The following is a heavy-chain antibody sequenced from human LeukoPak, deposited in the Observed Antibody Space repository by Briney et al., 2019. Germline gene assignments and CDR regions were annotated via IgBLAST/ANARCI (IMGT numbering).Heavy chain of an antibody. CDR1: GGSFSGYY. CDR2: IYYGGST. Sequence: SETLSLTCGVYGGSFSGYYWSWIRQPPGKGLEWIGSIYYGGSTYYNPSLKSRVTISVDMSKNQFSLKLSSVTAADTAVYYCASLPTVYSRGYLALWGQGTLVTVSS. CDR3: ASLPTVYSRGYLAL. J-gene: IGHJ4*02. V-gene: IGHV4-34*01. D-gene: IGHD3-22*01.